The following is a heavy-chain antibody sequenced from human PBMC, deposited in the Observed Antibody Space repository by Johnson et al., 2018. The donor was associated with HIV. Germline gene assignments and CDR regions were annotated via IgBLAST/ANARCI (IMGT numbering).Heavy chain of an antibody. D-gene: IGHD2-21*01. V-gene: IGHV3-30*04. CDR1: GFTFSSYA. Sequence: QVQLVESGGGVVQPGRSLRLSCAASGFTFSSYAMHWVRQAPGKGLEWVAVISYDGSNKYYADSVKGRFTISRDNSKNTLYLQMNSRRAEDTAVYYCAREGGALAYCGGDCFLDAFDIWGQGTMVTVSS. CDR2: ISYDGSNK. CDR3: AREGGALAYCGGDCFLDAFDI. J-gene: IGHJ3*02.